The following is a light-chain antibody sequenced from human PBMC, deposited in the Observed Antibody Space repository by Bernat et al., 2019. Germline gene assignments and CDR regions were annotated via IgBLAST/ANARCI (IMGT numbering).Light chain of an antibody. Sequence: EIVMTQSPATLSVSPGERATLSCRASQSVGSNLAWYQQKVGQAPMLLIYGASTRATGIPARFSGSGSGTEFTLTISSLQSEDFASYYCQQYYNWPITFGQGTRLEIK. CDR2: GAS. V-gene: IGKV3-15*01. CDR3: QQYYNWPIT. J-gene: IGKJ5*01. CDR1: QSVGSN.